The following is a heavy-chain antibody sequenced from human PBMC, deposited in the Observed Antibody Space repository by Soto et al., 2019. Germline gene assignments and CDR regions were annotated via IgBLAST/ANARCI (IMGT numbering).Heavy chain of an antibody. CDR2: ISYDGSNK. CDR1: GFTFSSYA. V-gene: IGHV3-30-3*01. Sequence: GGSLRLSCAASGFTFSSYAMHWFRQAPGKGLEWVAVISYDGSNKYYANSVKGRFTISRDNSKNTLYLQMNSLRAEDTAVYYCARDLTIFGVVAYYYYGMDVWGQGTTVTVSS. CDR3: ARDLTIFGVVAYYYYGMDV. J-gene: IGHJ6*02. D-gene: IGHD3-3*01.